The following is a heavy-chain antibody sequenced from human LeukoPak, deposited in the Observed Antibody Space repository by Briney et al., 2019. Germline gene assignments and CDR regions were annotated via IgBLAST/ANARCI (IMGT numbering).Heavy chain of an antibody. Sequence: GASVKVSCKASGYTFTSYGISWVRQAPGQGLEWMGWISAYNGNTNYVQKLQGRVTMTTDTSTSTAYMELRSLRSDDTAVYYCARAGFTYDILTGYYYYYYYMDVWGKGTTVTVSS. CDR1: GYTFTSYG. D-gene: IGHD3-9*01. CDR2: ISAYNGNT. J-gene: IGHJ6*03. V-gene: IGHV1-18*01. CDR3: ARAGFTYDILTGYYYYYYYMDV.